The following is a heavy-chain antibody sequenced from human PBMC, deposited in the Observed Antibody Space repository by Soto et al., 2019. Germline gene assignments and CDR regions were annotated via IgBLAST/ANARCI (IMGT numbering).Heavy chain of an antibody. V-gene: IGHV3-74*01. J-gene: IGHJ5*02. Sequence: EVQLVESGGGLVQPGGSLRLSCAASGSTFSRYWMHWVRQAPGKGLVWVSRINSDGSNTSYADSVKGRFTMSRDNAKNTLYLQMNSLRGEDTAVYYCARGRSGNWFDPWGQGTLVTVSS. CDR2: INSDGSNT. CDR1: GSTFSRYW. CDR3: ARGRSGNWFDP.